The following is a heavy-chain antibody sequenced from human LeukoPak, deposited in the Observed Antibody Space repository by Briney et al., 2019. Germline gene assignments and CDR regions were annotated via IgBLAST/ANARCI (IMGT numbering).Heavy chain of an antibody. CDR3: AKDELRYFDWQAPYYYYGMDV. CDR2: ISGSGSST. J-gene: IGHJ6*02. V-gene: IGHV3-23*01. Sequence: GGSLRLSCAASGCTFSSYAMSWIRQAPGKGLEWVSAISGSGSSTYYADSVKGRFTISRDNSKNTLYLQMNSLRAEDTAVYYCAKDELRYFDWQAPYYYYGMDVWGQGTTVTVSS. CDR1: GCTFSSYA. D-gene: IGHD3-9*01.